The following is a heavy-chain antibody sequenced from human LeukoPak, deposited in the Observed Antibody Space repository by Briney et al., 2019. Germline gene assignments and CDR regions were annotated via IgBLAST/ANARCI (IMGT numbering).Heavy chain of an antibody. V-gene: IGHV4-39*07. CDR3: ARAVAGTRHDAFDI. Sequence: PSETLSLTCTVSGGSISSSSYYWGWIRQPPGKGLEWIGSIYYSGSTNYNPSLKSRVTISVDTSKNQFSLKLSSVTAADTAVYYCARAVAGTRHDAFDIWGQGTMVTVSS. D-gene: IGHD6-19*01. CDR1: GGSISSSSYY. J-gene: IGHJ3*02. CDR2: IYYSGST.